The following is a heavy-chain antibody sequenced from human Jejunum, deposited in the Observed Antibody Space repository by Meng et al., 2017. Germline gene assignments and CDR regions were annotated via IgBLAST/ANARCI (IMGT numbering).Heavy chain of an antibody. CDR3: ARLHSSSSGEVFDY. V-gene: IGHV1-3*01. Sequence: VQLVEVGADVKKPGGSVKVSCKASGYTFSTYAMNWVRQAPGQRLEWMGWINAGNGNTKYSQKFQGRVTITRDTSASTAYMELNNLRSEDTAVYFCARLHSSSSGEVFDYWGQGTLVTVSS. J-gene: IGHJ4*02. CDR2: INAGNGNT. CDR1: GYTFSTYA. D-gene: IGHD6-6*01.